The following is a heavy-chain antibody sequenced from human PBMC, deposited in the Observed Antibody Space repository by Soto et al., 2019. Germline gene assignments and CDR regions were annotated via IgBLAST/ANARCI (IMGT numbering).Heavy chain of an antibody. J-gene: IGHJ4*02. Sequence: GGSLRLSCAASGFTFNHYAMSWVRQAPGKGLEWVSIIIANGGTFYADSVKGRFTISRDNSKNTVYLQMSSLRVEDTAIYYCAKDYTVAADPSSVILFDYWGQGAMVTVYS. CDR2: IIANGGT. CDR1: GFTFNHYA. D-gene: IGHD2-15*01. CDR3: AKDYTVAADPSSVILFDY. V-gene: IGHV3-23*01.